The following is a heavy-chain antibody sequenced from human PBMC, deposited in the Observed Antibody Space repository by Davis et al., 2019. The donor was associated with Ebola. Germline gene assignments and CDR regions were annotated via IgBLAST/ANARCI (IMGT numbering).Heavy chain of an antibody. Sequence: GGSLRLSCAASGFTFSSYGMHWVRQAPGKGLEWVSYISSSSSTIYYADSVKGRFTISRDNAKNSLYLQMNSLRDEDTAVYYCARDIVATINWGIDYWGQGTLVTVSS. J-gene: IGHJ4*02. CDR3: ARDIVATINWGIDY. V-gene: IGHV3-48*02. CDR2: ISSSSSTI. CDR1: GFTFSSYG. D-gene: IGHD5-12*01.